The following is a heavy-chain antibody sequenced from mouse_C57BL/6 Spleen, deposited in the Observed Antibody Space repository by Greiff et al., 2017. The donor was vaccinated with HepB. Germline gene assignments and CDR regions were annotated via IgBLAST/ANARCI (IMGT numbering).Heavy chain of an antibody. Sequence: VQLQQSGAELVRPGASVTLSCKASGYTFTDYEMHWVKQTPVHGLEWIGAIDPETGGTAYNQKFKGKAILTADKSSSTAYMELRSLTSEDSAVYYCTREGNYYGYFYWYFDVWGTGTTVTVSS. CDR2: IDPETGGT. V-gene: IGHV1-15*01. CDR3: TREGNYYGYFYWYFDV. D-gene: IGHD2-2*01. J-gene: IGHJ1*03. CDR1: GYTFTDYE.